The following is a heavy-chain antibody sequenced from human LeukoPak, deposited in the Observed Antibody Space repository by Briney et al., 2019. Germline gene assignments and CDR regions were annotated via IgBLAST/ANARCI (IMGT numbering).Heavy chain of an antibody. CDR1: GFSVSNYY. CDR3: ARDSVSSGGYYYYGMDV. J-gene: IGHJ6*02. CDR2: IYSGGST. D-gene: IGHD2-15*01. V-gene: IGHV3-66*01. Sequence: GGSLRLSCAGSGFSVSNYYMNWVRQAPGKGLEWVSVIYSGGSTYYADSVKGRFTISRDNSKNTLYLQMNSLRAEDTAVYYCARDSVSSGGYYYYGMDVWGQGTTVTVSS.